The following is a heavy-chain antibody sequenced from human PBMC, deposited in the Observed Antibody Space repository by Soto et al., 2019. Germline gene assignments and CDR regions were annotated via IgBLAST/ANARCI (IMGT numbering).Heavy chain of an antibody. CDR1: GFSISTDYY. V-gene: IGHV4-38-2*01. CDR2: MYHSGST. D-gene: IGHD1-7*01. CDR3: ARLFNWNYKGTISF. J-gene: IGHJ4*02. Sequence: PSETLSLTCAVSGFSISTDYYWGWIRQPPGKGLEYIVSMYHSGSTYYNPSLKSRVTISVDTSKNQFSLRLASVTAADTAVYYCARLFNWNYKGTISFWGQGMLVTVSS.